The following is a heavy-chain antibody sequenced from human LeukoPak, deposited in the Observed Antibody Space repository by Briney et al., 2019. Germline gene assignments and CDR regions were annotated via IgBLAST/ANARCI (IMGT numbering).Heavy chain of an antibody. V-gene: IGHV5-51*01. D-gene: IGHD3-22*01. Sequence: GESLKISCKGSGYSFTSFWIGWVRQMPGKGLEWMGIIYPGDSDTRYSPSFQGQVTISADKSISTAYLQWSSLKASDTAMYYCARKLYDSSGYNNWFDPWGQGTLVTVSS. J-gene: IGHJ5*02. CDR3: ARKLYDSSGYNNWFDP. CDR2: IYPGDSDT. CDR1: GYSFTSFW.